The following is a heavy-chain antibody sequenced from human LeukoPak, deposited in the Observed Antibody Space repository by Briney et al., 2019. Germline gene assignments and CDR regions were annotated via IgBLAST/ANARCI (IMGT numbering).Heavy chain of an antibody. CDR3: ASSTYYYDSSGYYYRDDAFDI. V-gene: IGHV1-8*03. D-gene: IGHD3-22*01. Sequence: ASVKVSCKASGYTFTSYDINWVRQATGQGLEWMGWMNPNSGNTGYAQKFQGRVTITRNTSISTAYMELSSLRSEDTAVYYCASSTYYYDSSGYYYRDDAFDIWGQGTMITVSS. J-gene: IGHJ3*02. CDR2: MNPNSGNT. CDR1: GYTFTSYD.